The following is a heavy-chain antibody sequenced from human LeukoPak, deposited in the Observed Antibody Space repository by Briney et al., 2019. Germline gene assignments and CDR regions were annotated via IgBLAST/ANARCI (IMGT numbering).Heavy chain of an antibody. D-gene: IGHD3-22*01. Sequence: GESLKISCKGSGYSFTSYWIGWVRQMPGKGLEWMGIIYPGDPDTRYSPSFQGQVTISADKSISTAYLQWSSLKASDTAMYYCAITYYYDSSGYPGENYYYYMDVWGKGTTVTVSS. CDR3: AITYYYDSSGYPGENYYYYMDV. J-gene: IGHJ6*03. CDR2: IYPGDPDT. V-gene: IGHV5-51*01. CDR1: GYSFTSYW.